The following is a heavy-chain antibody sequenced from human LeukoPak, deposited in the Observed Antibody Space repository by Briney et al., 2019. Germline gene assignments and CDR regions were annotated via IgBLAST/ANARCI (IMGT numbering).Heavy chain of an antibody. V-gene: IGHV4-59*01. Sequence: SETLSLTYTVSGGSISSYYWSWIRQPPGKGLEWIGYIYYSGSTNYNPSLKSRVTISVDTSKNQFSLKLSSVTAADTAVYYCARDLAYCSSTSCSNWFDPWGQGTLVTVSS. D-gene: IGHD2-2*01. CDR2: IYYSGST. CDR1: GGSISSYY. CDR3: ARDLAYCSSTSCSNWFDP. J-gene: IGHJ5*02.